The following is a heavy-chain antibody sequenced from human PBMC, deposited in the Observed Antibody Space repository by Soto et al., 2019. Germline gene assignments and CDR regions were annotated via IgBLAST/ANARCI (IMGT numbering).Heavy chain of an antibody. J-gene: IGHJ6*02. V-gene: IGHV1-18*01. D-gene: IGHD2-8*01. CDR1: GYTFTSYG. CDR2: ISASNGNT. CDR3: ARDSVPYCRDGVCYQGDYYCAMDV. Sequence: QVQLVQSGAEVKNSGASVKVSCKASGYTFTSYGFSWVRQAPGQGLEWLGWISASNGNTNYAQKLQGRVTMTTDTSTGTANMELRSLRSDDTGTYSCARDSVPYCRDGVCYQGDYYCAMDVWGQGTTVTVS.